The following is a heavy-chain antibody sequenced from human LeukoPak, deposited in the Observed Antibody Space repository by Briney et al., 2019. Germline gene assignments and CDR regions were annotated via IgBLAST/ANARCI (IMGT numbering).Heavy chain of an antibody. J-gene: IGHJ4*02. Sequence: PGESLRLSCAASGFTFSNYAMHWVRQAPGKGLEWVSSISSSSSYIYYADSVKGRFTISRDNAKNSLYLQMSSLRAEDTAVYYCAAGGDYVTYWGQGTLVTVSS. V-gene: IGHV3-21*01. CDR3: AAGGDYVTY. CDR2: ISSSSSYI. CDR1: GFTFSNYA. D-gene: IGHD4-17*01.